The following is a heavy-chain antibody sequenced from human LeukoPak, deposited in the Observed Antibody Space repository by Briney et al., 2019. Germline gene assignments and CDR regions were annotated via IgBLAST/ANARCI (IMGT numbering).Heavy chain of an antibody. CDR1: GGSFSGYY. CDR3: AGVEYSSGWYNHFDY. J-gene: IGHJ4*02. D-gene: IGHD6-19*01. Sequence: SETLSLTCAVYGGSFSGYYWSWIRQPPGKGLEWIGEINHSGSTNYNPSLKSRVTISVDTSKNQFSLKLSSVTAADTAVYYCAGVEYSSGWYNHFDYWGQGTLVTVSS. CDR2: INHSGST. V-gene: IGHV4-34*01.